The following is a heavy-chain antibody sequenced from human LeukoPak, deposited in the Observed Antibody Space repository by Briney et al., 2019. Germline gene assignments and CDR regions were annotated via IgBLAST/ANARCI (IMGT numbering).Heavy chain of an antibody. Sequence: GGSLRLSCAASRFTFSTNAMSWVRQAPGKGLEWVSVISGSGDSTNYADSVKGRFTISRDNSKNTLFMQMNSLRAEDTAVYYCAKDFYDSSGSRYDYWGQGTLVTVSS. CDR2: ISGSGDST. D-gene: IGHD3-22*01. J-gene: IGHJ4*02. CDR1: RFTFSTNA. CDR3: AKDFYDSSGSRYDY. V-gene: IGHV3-23*01.